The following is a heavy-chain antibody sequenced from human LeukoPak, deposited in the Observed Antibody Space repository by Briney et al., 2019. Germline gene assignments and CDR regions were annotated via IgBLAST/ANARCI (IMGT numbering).Heavy chain of an antibody. V-gene: IGHV3-21*01. D-gene: IGHD4-4*01. CDR2: ISSTSKYI. Sequence: GGSLRLSCAASGFTFSSYAMSWVRQAPGKGLEWVSSISSTSKYIYYADSVTGRFTISRDNAKNSLYLQMNSLRAEDTAVYYCASVDDYKKFDYWGQGTLVAVSS. J-gene: IGHJ4*02. CDR3: ASVDDYKKFDY. CDR1: GFTFSSYA.